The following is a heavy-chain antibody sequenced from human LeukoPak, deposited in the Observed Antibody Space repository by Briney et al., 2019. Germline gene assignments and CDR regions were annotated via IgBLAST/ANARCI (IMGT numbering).Heavy chain of an antibody. CDR1: GYTFTNYY. V-gene: IGHV1-2*02. Sequence: ASVTVSCKASGYTFTNYYMHWVRQAPGQGLEWMGWINPNSGDTKSLQKFQGRVTMTRDTSINTAYMELSGLRSDDTAVYYCARGGYSSSWYDYYYYYMDVWGKGTTVTISS. D-gene: IGHD6-13*01. CDR3: ARGGYSSSWYDYYYYYMDV. CDR2: INPNSGDT. J-gene: IGHJ6*03.